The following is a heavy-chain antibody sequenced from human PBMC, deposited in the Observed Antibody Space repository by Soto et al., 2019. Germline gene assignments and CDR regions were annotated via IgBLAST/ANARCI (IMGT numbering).Heavy chain of an antibody. V-gene: IGHV5-51*01. D-gene: IGHD2-2*01. CDR2: IYPGDSDT. CDR1: GYSFTSYW. J-gene: IGHJ6*03. CDR3: ARQLRVVVPAAPPYYYYYMDV. Sequence: PGESLKISCKGSGYSFTSYWIGWVRQMPGKGLEWMGIIYPGDSDTRYSPSFQGQVTISADKSISTAYLQWSSLKASDTAMYYCARQLRVVVPAAPPYYYYYMDVWGKGTTVTVSS.